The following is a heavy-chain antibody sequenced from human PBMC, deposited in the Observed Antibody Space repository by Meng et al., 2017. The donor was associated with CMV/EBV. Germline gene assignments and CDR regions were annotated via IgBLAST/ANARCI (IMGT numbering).Heavy chain of an antibody. V-gene: IGHV4-39*07. J-gene: IGHJ4*02. Sequence: LKLQEWGPGLVKPSGTLSLTCTGSGGSISSSSYYWGWIRQPPGKGLEWIGSIYYSGSTYYNPSLKSRVTISVDTSKNQFSLKLSSVTAADTAVYYCASLAGDYWGQGTLVTVSS. D-gene: IGHD3-10*01. CDR2: IYYSGST. CDR1: GGSISSSSYY. CDR3: ASLAGDY.